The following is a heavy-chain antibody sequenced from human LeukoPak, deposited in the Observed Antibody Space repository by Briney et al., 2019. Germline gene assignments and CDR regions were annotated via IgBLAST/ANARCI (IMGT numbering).Heavy chain of an antibody. J-gene: IGHJ4*02. Sequence: SATLSLTCTVSGGSVSTYYWSWIRQPPGKGLEWIGYIHHSGTTNYNPSLKSRVTISVDTSRNQLSLKLSSVTAADTAVYYCARAYCGGDCRRYYFDYWGQGTLVTVSS. CDR1: GGSVSTYY. D-gene: IGHD2-21*02. V-gene: IGHV4-59*02. CDR2: IHHSGTT. CDR3: ARAYCGGDCRRYYFDY.